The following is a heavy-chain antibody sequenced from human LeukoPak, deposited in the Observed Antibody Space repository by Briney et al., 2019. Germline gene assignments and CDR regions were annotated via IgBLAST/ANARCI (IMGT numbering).Heavy chain of an antibody. CDR2: IGTAGDT. J-gene: IGHJ4*02. V-gene: IGHV3-13*01. CDR3: VRGPYCSGGSCYGHFDY. Sequence: GGSLRLSCAASGFTFSSYDMYWVRQSTGKGLEWVSAIGTAGDTYYPGSVKGRFTISRENAKNSLYLQMNSLRVGDTAVYYCVRGPYCSGGSCYGHFDYWGQGTLVTASS. D-gene: IGHD2-15*01. CDR1: GFTFSSYD.